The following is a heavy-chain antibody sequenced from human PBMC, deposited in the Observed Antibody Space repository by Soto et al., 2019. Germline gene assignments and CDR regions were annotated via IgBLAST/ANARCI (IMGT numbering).Heavy chain of an antibody. CDR2: ISYDGSNK. J-gene: IGHJ6*02. V-gene: IGHV3-30*18. CDR3: AKRSLVRGVIITYGMDV. Sequence: QVQLVESGGGVVQPGRSLRLSCAASGFTFSSYGMHWVRQAPGKGLEWVAVISYDGSNKYYADSVKGRFTISRDNSKNTLYLQMNSLRAEDTAVYYCAKRSLVRGVIITYGMDVWGQGTTVTVSS. D-gene: IGHD3-10*01. CDR1: GFTFSSYG.